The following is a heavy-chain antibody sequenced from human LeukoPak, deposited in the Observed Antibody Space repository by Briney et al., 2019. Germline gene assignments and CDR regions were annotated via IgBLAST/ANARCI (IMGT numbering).Heavy chain of an antibody. J-gene: IGHJ4*02. D-gene: IGHD2-2*01. V-gene: IGHV4-34*01. Sequence: GSLSLTCTVSGGSFSGYYWSWIRQPPGKGLEWIGEINHSGSTNYNPSLKSRVTISVDTSKNQFSLKLSSVTAADTAVYYCARGGDIVVVPAAMPLDYWGQGTLVTVSS. CDR2: INHSGST. CDR3: ARGGDIVVVPAAMPLDY. CDR1: GGSFSGYY.